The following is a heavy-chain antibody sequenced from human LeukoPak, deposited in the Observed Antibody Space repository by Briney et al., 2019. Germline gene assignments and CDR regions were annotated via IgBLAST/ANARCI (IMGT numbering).Heavy chain of an antibody. J-gene: IGHJ6*04. V-gene: IGHV3-30*04. CDR2: ISYDGSNK. D-gene: IGHD3-16*01. Sequence: GGSLRLSCAASGFTFSSYAMHGVRQAPGKGLEWVAVISYDGSNKYYADSVKGRFTISRDNSKNTLYLQMNSLRAEDTAVYYCARDSSQGDYGMDVWGKGTTVTVSS. CDR1: GFTFSSYA. CDR3: ARDSSQGDYGMDV.